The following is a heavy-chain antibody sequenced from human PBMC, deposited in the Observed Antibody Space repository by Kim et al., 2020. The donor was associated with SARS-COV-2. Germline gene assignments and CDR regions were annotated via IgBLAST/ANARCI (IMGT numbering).Heavy chain of an antibody. D-gene: IGHD2-2*01. V-gene: IGHV1-8*01. Sequence: ASVKVSCKASGYTFTSYDINWVRQATGQGLEWMGWMNPNSGNTGYAQKFQGRVTMTRNTSISTAYMELSSLRSEDTAVYYCARAPYWGYQLQYNWFDPWGQGTLVTVSS. CDR3: ARAPYWGYQLQYNWFDP. CDR1: GYTFTSYD. CDR2: MNPNSGNT. J-gene: IGHJ5*02.